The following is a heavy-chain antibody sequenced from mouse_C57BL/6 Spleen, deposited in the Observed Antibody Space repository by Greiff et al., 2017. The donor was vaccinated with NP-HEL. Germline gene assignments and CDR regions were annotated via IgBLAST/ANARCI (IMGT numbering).Heavy chain of an antibody. D-gene: IGHD4-1*01. Sequence: QVQLQQSGAELVRPGTSVTLSCKASGYTFTDYEMHWVKQTPVHGLEWIGAIDPATGCTAYNQKFKGKAILTADKSSSTAYMELRSLTSEDSAVYYCTRRELGQGEYWGQGTTLTVAS. J-gene: IGHJ2*01. CDR3: TRRELGQGEY. CDR2: IDPATGCT. CDR1: GYTFTDYE. V-gene: IGHV1-15*01.